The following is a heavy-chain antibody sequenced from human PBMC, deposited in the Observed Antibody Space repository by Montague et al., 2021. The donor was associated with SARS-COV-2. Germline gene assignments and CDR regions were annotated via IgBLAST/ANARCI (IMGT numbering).Heavy chain of an antibody. Sequence: SETLSLTCDVYGGSFSGYYWSWIRQPPGKGLEWIGEINHSGSTNYNPSLKSRVTISVDTSKNQFSLKLSSVTAADTAVYYCARVRYYGSGTSLGMDVWGQGIMVTVSS. J-gene: IGHJ6*02. V-gene: IGHV4-34*01. CDR3: ARVRYYGSGTSLGMDV. D-gene: IGHD3-10*01. CDR2: INHSGST. CDR1: GGSFSGYY.